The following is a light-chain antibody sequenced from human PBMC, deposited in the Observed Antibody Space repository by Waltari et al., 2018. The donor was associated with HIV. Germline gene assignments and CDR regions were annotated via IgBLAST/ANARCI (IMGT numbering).Light chain of an antibody. Sequence: DIQMTQSPSSLSASVGDKVTIPCRASQTIIAYLNWYQQETSKPPKLLISGASTLQSGVSSRFSGSGSGTDFTLTIANLQPEDFVTYFCQQSYSTPWTFGQGTKLNI. V-gene: IGKV1-39*01. CDR1: QTIIAY. CDR2: GAS. CDR3: QQSYSTPWT. J-gene: IGKJ2*02.